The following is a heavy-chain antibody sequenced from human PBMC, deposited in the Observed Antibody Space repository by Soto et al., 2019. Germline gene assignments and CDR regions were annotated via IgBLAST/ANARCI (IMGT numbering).Heavy chain of an antibody. CDR2: INPSGGST. D-gene: IGHD6-13*01. J-gene: IGHJ5*02. Sequence: GASVKVSCKASGYTFTSYYMHWVREAPVQGLEWMGIINPSGGSTSYAQKFQGRVTMTRDTSTSTVYMELSSLRSEDTAVYYCARDSLQDSSRWAPLAPRGQGTLVTVAS. CDR3: ARDSLQDSSRWAPLAP. V-gene: IGHV1-46*01. CDR1: GYTFTSYY.